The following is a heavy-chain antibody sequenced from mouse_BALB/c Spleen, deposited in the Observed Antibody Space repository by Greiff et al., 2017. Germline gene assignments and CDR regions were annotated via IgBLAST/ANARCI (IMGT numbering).Heavy chain of an antibody. D-gene: IGHD2-10*01. V-gene: IGHV5-12-2*01. CDR1: GFTFSSYT. CDR2: ISNGGGST. J-gene: IGHJ4*01. CDR3: ARQGAYYPDYYAMDY. Sequence: EVQLVESGGGLVQPGGSLKLSCAASGFTFSSYTMSWVRQTPEKGLEWVAYISNGGGSTYYPDTVKGRFTISRDNAKNTLYLQMSSLKSEDTAMYYCARQGAYYPDYYAMDYWGQGTSVTVSS.